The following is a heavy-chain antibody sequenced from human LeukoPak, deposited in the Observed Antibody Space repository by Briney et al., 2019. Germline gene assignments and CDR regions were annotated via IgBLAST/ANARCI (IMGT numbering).Heavy chain of an antibody. V-gene: IGHV4-59*08. J-gene: IGHJ3*02. CDR1: GGSISSYY. Sequence: PSETLSLTCIISGGSISSYYWAWIRQPPGKGLEWIGYIYYSGSTNYNPSLKSRVTISVDTSKNQFSLKLSSVTAADTAVYYCARGYCSSTSCYRITYGDAFDIWGQGTMVTVSS. CDR2: IYYSGST. D-gene: IGHD2-2*02. CDR3: ARGYCSSTSCYRITYGDAFDI.